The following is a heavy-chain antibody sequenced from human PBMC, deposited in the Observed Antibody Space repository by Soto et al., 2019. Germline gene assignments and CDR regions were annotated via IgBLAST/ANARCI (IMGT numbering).Heavy chain of an antibody. CDR3: ATQEVGGSYVYTFDP. CDR1: DGSITSSRYY. V-gene: IGHV4-39*01. D-gene: IGHD1-26*01. J-gene: IGHJ5*02. Sequence: LHLRESGPGLVKPSETLSLTCTVSDGSITSSRYYWGWIRKPPGKGLEWIGSIYYSGSTYYNPSLKRRVTISVDTSKNQFSLKLSSVTAADTAVYYCATQEVGGSYVYTFDPWGQGTLVTVSS. CDR2: IYYSGST.